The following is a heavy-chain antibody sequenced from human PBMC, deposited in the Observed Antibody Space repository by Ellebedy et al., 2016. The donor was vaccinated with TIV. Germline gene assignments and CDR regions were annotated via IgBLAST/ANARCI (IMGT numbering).Heavy chain of an antibody. J-gene: IGHJ4*02. CDR2: INPNSGGT. CDR1: GYTFTDYY. Sequence: ASVKVSCXASGYTFTDYYMHWVRQAPGQGLEWMGWINPNSGGTDYAQKFQGRVTMTRDTSISTAYMELSRLRSDDTAVYYCARASYGNPPFDYWGQGTLVTVSS. D-gene: IGHD5-18*01. CDR3: ARASYGNPPFDY. V-gene: IGHV1-2*02.